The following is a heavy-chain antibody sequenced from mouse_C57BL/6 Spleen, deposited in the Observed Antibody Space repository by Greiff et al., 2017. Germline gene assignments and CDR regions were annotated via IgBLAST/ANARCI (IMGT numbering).Heavy chain of an antibody. J-gene: IGHJ4*01. V-gene: IGHV1-19*01. CDR2: INPYNGGT. CDR3: AREVFGVYAMDY. Sequence: VQLQQSGPVLVKPGASVKMSCKASGYTFTDYYMNWVKQSHGKSLEWIGVINPYNGGTSYNQKFKGKATLTVDKSSSTAYMELNSLTSEDSAVYYCAREVFGVYAMDYWGQGTSVTVSS. D-gene: IGHD2-14*01. CDR1: GYTFTDYY.